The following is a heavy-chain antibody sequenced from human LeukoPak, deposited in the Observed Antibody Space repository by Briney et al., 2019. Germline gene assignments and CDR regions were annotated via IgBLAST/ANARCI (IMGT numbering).Heavy chain of an antibody. J-gene: IGHJ4*02. V-gene: IGHV3-30-3*01. D-gene: IGHD6-25*01. CDR2: ISYDGSNE. CDR1: GFTFSSYA. CDR3: ARDLAAAPD. Sequence: GGSLRLSCAASGFTFSSYAMHWVRQAPGKGLEWVAVISYDGSNEYYADSVKGRFTISRDNSKNTLYLQMNSLRAEDTAVYYCARDLAAAPDWGQGTLVTVSS.